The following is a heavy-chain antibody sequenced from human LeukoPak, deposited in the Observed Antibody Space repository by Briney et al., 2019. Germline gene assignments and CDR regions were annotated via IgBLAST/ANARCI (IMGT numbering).Heavy chain of an antibody. CDR2: IIPIFGTA. D-gene: IGHD3-10*01. V-gene: IGHV1-69*01. CDR1: GGTFSSYA. J-gene: IGHJ4*02. CDR3: ARGTGSTTLFDY. Sequence: SVTVSCKASGGTFSSYAISWVRQAPGQGLEWMGGIIPIFGTANYAQKFQGRVTITADESTSTAYMELSSLRSEDTAVYYCARGTGSTTLFDYWGQGTLVTVSS.